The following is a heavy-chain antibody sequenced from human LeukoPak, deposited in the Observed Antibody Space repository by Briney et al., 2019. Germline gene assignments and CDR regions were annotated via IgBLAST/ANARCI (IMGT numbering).Heavy chain of an antibody. CDR3: ARVSSSWYQDWYFDL. CDR2: IYHSGST. D-gene: IGHD6-13*01. CDR1: GYSISSGYY. V-gene: IGHV4-38-2*02. J-gene: IGHJ2*01. Sequence: SETLSLTCTVSGYSISSGYYWGWLRQPPGRGLEWIGTIYHSGSTYYNPSLKSRVTISVDTSKNQFSLKLSSVTAADTAVYYCARVSSSWYQDWYFDLWGRGTLVTVSS.